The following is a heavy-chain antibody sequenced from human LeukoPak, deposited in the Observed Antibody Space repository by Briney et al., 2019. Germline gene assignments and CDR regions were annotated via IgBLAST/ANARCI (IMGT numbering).Heavy chain of an antibody. Sequence: GGSLRLSCAASGFTFTDYSLSWVRQAPGKGLEWVSVIYSGGRTYYADSVKGRFTISRDNSKNTLYLQMNSLRAEDTAVYYCVGSSVFDYWGQGTLVTVSS. CDR3: VGSSVFDY. CDR2: IYSGGRT. V-gene: IGHV3-53*01. CDR1: GFTFTDYS. J-gene: IGHJ4*02. D-gene: IGHD3-10*01.